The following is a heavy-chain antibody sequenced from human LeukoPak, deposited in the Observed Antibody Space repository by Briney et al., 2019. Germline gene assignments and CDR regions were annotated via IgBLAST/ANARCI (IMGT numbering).Heavy chain of an antibody. CDR2: IRNTGAST. CDR3: ARGRFSYDNTGYSSFYY. D-gene: IGHD3-22*01. CDR1: GFMFSSYA. V-gene: IGHV3-23*01. Sequence: GGSLRLSCAASGFMFSSYAMNWVRQVPGKGLEWASTIRNTGASTYYADSVKGRFTISRDNSKNTLYLQMNSLRAEDTAVYYCARGRFSYDNTGYSSFYYWGQGTLVTVSS. J-gene: IGHJ4*02.